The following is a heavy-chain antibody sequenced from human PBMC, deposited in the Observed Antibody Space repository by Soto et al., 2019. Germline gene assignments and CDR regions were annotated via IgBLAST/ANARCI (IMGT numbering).Heavy chain of an antibody. V-gene: IGHV1-69*01. D-gene: IGHD5-18*01. CDR1: GGTFNTYA. Sequence: QGQLVQSGAEVRKPGSSVRVSCKASGGTFNTYAISWVRQAPGQGLEWLGGIIPLFPTANYAQKFHGRVTITADESTSTAYMELRGLRSEDTAVYLCAREPPRTAMIKFDFDIWGQGTMVTVSS. CDR3: AREPPRTAMIKFDFDI. CDR2: IIPLFPTA. J-gene: IGHJ3*02.